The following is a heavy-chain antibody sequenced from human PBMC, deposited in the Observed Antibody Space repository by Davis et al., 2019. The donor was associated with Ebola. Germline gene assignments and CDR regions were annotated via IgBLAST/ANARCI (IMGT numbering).Heavy chain of an antibody. CDR3: AGGISIGGFRYYYYGMDV. J-gene: IGHJ6*02. D-gene: IGHD2-21*01. V-gene: IGHV4-4*02. Sequence: MPGGSLRLSCAVSGGSISSSNWWSWVRQPPGKGLEWIGYIYYNGSTNYNPSLKSRVTISVDTSKNQFSLKLSSVTAAETAVYYCAGGISIGGFRYYYYGMDVWGQGTTVTVSS. CDR2: IYYNGST. CDR1: GGSISSSNW.